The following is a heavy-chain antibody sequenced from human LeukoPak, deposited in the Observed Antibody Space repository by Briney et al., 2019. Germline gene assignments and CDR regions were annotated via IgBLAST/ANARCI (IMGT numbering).Heavy chain of an antibody. CDR2: IYWDDDK. CDR1: GFSLSTSGVG. CDR3: AHRRLIAAAAPGAYYFDY. Sequence: SGPTLVNPTQTLTLTCTFSGFSLSTSGVGVGWIRQPPGKALEWLALIYWDDDKRYSPSLKSRLTITKDTSKNQVVLTMTNMDPVDTATHYCAHRRLIAAAAPGAYYFDYWGQGTLVTVSS. V-gene: IGHV2-5*02. D-gene: IGHD6-13*01. J-gene: IGHJ4*02.